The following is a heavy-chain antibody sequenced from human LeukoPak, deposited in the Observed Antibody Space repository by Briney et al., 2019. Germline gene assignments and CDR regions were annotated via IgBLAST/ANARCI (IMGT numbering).Heavy chain of an antibody. J-gene: IGHJ4*02. V-gene: IGHV4-39*01. Sequence: SETLSLTCTVSGGSIRSSYYYWGWIRQPPGTGLEWIGSIYYSGSTYYNPSLKSRVTISVDTSKSQFSLNLSSATATDTAIYYCARHRNNGSWPSGGYFDYWGQGTLVTVSS. CDR2: IYYSGST. D-gene: IGHD6-13*01. CDR1: GGSIRSSYYY. CDR3: ARHRNNGSWPSGGYFDY.